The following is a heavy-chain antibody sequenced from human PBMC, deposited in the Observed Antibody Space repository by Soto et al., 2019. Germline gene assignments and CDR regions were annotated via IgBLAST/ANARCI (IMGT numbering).Heavy chain of an antibody. Sequence: GGSLRLSCAASGFTFSYYWMTWVRQAPGKGLEWVANIKQDGSERYYGDSVKGRFTISRDNAKNSLFLQMNSLRAEDTAMYYCARYSSDFKGFDSWGQGALVTVSS. D-gene: IGHD3-3*01. J-gene: IGHJ5*01. CDR3: ARYSSDFKGFDS. V-gene: IGHV3-7*01. CDR2: IKQDGSER. CDR1: GFTFSYYW.